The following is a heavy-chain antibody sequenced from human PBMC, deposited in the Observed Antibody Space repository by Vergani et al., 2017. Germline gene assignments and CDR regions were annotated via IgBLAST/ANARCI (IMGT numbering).Heavy chain of an antibody. V-gene: IGHV4-59*01. CDR2: IYDSGDT. Sequence: QVQLQESGPGLVKPSETLSLTCSVSGDSMNTYYWTWIRQPPGKGLEWIGYIYDSGDTKYNPSLKSRVTMSLDTSKNQFSLKLYAVTAADTAVYYWARGALWWLRQIDSWGQGTLVTVSS. D-gene: IGHD2-21*01. J-gene: IGHJ4*02. CDR1: GDSMNTYY. CDR3: ARGALWWLRQIDS.